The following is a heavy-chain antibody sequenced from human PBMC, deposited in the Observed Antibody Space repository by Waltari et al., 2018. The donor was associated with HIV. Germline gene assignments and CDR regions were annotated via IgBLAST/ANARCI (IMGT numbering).Heavy chain of an antibody. CDR1: GFPFGNFW. V-gene: IGHV3-7*01. CDR2: IKQDGSEK. Sequence: ELQLVESGGGLVQPGGSLRLSCAASGFPFGNFWMSWVRQAPGKGLDWLANIKQDGSEKYYVDSVKGRFTISRDNAKNSLYLQMNSLRAEDTAVYYCASPSIRAGMDVWGQGTTVTVSS. D-gene: IGHD2-2*02. CDR3: ASPSIRAGMDV. J-gene: IGHJ6*02.